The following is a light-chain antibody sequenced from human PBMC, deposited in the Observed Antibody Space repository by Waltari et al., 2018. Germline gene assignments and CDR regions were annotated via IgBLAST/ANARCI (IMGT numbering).Light chain of an antibody. Sequence: EVVLTQSPDTLSLSPGEGATLSCRASHSVSRGYLAWYQQRPVQAPRLLISETSSRANGIPDRFSGSGSGTDFTLSISRLESEDFAVYYCQQYGSTPRTFGQGTRV. CDR3: QQYGSTPRT. V-gene: IGKV3-20*01. CDR1: HSVSRGY. J-gene: IGKJ1*01. CDR2: ETS.